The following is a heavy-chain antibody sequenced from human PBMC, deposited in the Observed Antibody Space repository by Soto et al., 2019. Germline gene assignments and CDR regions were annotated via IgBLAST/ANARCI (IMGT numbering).Heavy chain of an antibody. CDR3: AKVVSVHYYYYGMDV. V-gene: IGHV3-23*01. CDR2: ISGSGGST. D-gene: IGHD2-2*01. Sequence: GGSLRLSCAASGFTFSSYAMSWVRQAPGKGLEWVSAISGSGGSTYYADSVKGRFTISRDNSKNTLYLQMNSLRAEDTAVYYCAKVVSVHYYYYGMDVWGQGTTVTVSS. CDR1: GFTFSSYA. J-gene: IGHJ6*02.